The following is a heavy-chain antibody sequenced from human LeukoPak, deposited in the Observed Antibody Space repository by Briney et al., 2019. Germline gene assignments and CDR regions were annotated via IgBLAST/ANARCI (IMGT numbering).Heavy chain of an antibody. V-gene: IGHV4-34*01. CDR2: INHSGST. CDR1: GGSFSGYY. D-gene: IGHD6-19*01. Sequence: KPSETLSLTCAVYGGSFSGYYWSWIRQPPGKGLEWIGEINHSGSTNYNPSLKSRVTISVDTSKNQFSLKLSSVTAADTAVYYCARDVRGWLGTYYYYGMDVWGQGTTVTVSS. J-gene: IGHJ6*02. CDR3: ARDVRGWLGTYYYYGMDV.